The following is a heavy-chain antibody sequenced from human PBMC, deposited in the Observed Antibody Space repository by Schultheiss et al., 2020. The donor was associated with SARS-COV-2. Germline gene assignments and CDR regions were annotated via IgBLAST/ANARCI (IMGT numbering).Heavy chain of an antibody. Sequence: SETLSLTCTVSGGSISSDYWSWIRQPPGKGLEWIGFIYYTGSTNYNPSLKSRVTISVDTSKNQFSLKLSSVTAAYTAVYYCAREVATVAFDIWGQGTMVTVSS. CDR3: AREVATVAFDI. CDR2: IYYTGST. D-gene: IGHD5-12*01. CDR1: GGSISSDY. J-gene: IGHJ3*02. V-gene: IGHV4-59*01.